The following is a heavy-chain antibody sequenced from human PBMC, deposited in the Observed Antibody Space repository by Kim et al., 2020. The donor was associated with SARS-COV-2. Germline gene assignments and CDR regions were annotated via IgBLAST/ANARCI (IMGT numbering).Heavy chain of an antibody. CDR3: ARLRSWYEFLVDY. J-gene: IGHJ4*02. CDR2: IYYSGST. CDR1: GGSISSSSYY. V-gene: IGHV4-39*01. D-gene: IGHD6-13*01. Sequence: SETLSLTCTVSGGSISSSSYYWGWIRQPPGKGLEWIGSIYYSGSTYYNPSLKSRVTISVDTSKNQFSLKLSSVTAADTAVYYCARLRSWYEFLVDYWGQGTLVTVSS.